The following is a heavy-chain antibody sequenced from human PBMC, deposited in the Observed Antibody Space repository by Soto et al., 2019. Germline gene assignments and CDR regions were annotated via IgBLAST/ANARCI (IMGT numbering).Heavy chain of an antibody. V-gene: IGHV4-61*01. CDR2: IYYSGST. Sequence: SETLSLTCTVSGGSVSSGSYYWSWIRQPPGKGLEWIGYIYYSGSTNYNPSLKSRVTISVDTSKNQFSLKLSSVTAADTAVYYCARDQRILEWLSPYYYYYGMDVWGQGTTVTVSS. CDR3: ARDQRILEWLSPYYYYYGMDV. CDR1: GGSVSSGSYY. D-gene: IGHD3-3*01. J-gene: IGHJ6*02.